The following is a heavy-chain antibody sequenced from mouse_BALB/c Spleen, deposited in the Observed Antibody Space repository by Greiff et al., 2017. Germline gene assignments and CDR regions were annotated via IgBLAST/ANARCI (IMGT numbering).Heavy chain of an antibody. V-gene: IGHV2-6-7*01. CDR1: GFSLTGYG. D-gene: IGHD4-1*02. CDR3: ARDPTAPYWYFDV. Sequence: QVQLQQSGPGLVAPSQSLSITCTVSGFSLTGYGVNWVRQPPGKGLEWLGMIWGDGSTDYNSALKSRLSISKDNSKSQVFLKMNSLQTDDTARYYCARDPTAPYWYFDVWGAGTTVTVSS. CDR2: IWGDGST. J-gene: IGHJ1*01.